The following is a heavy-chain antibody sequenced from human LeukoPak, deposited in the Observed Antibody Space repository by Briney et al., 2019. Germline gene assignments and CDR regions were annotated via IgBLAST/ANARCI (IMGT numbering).Heavy chain of an antibody. J-gene: IGHJ6*02. V-gene: IGHV3-30-3*01. CDR2: ISYDGSNK. Sequence: RGSLRLSRAVSGLTFTSYSTTRVRQAPGKGLEWVAVISYDGSNKYYAGSVKGRFTISRDNSKNTLYLQMTSLRAEDTAVYYCVRDHQTYGAYPRPVYYHGMVACGQGTTVTVSS. D-gene: IGHD4-17*01. CDR3: VRDHQTYGAYPRPVYYHGMVA. CDR1: GLTFTSYS.